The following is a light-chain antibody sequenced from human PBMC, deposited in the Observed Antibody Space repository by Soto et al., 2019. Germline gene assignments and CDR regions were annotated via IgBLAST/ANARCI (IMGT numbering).Light chain of an antibody. Sequence: EIVMTQSPATLSVSPGERATLSWRASQSVSSNLAWYQQKPGQAPRLLIYGASTRATVIPARFSGSGSGTEFTITISSLQSEDFAVYYCQQYSNWPITFGPGTKVDIK. V-gene: IGKV3-15*01. CDR3: QQYSNWPIT. J-gene: IGKJ3*01. CDR2: GAS. CDR1: QSVSSN.